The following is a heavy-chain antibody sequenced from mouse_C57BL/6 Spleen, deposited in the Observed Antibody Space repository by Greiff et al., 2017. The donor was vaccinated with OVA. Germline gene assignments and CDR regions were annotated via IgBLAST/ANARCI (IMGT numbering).Heavy chain of an antibody. CDR1: GYTFTGYW. D-gene: IGHD1-1*01. Sequence: QVQLQQSGAELMKPGASVKLSCKATGYTFTGYWIEWVKQRPGHGLEWIGEILPGSGSTNYNEKFKGKATFTADTSSNTAYMQLSSLTTEDSASYYCARRTPVVANNWYFDVWGTGTTVTVSS. V-gene: IGHV1-9*01. CDR2: ILPGSGST. J-gene: IGHJ1*03. CDR3: ARRTPVVANNWYFDV.